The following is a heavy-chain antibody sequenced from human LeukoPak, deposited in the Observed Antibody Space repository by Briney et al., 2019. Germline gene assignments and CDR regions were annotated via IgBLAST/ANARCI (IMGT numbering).Heavy chain of an antibody. J-gene: IGHJ5*02. V-gene: IGHV4-4*02. D-gene: IGHD3-10*01. Sequence: PSETLSPTCAVSRGSISSNNWWSWVRQPPGKRLEWIAEIYHSGSTNYNPSLKSRVTISVDKSKNQFSLKLSSVTAADTAMYYCARDSYYFGSGSDNTPYNWFDPWGQGTLVTVSS. CDR2: IYHSGST. CDR1: RGSISSNNW. CDR3: ARDSYYFGSGSDNTPYNWFDP.